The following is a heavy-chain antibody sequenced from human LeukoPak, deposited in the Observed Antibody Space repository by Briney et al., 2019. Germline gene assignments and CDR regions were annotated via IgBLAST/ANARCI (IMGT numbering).Heavy chain of an antibody. V-gene: IGHV4-4*02. CDR1: GGSISGTNW. J-gene: IGHJ4*02. D-gene: IGHD3-9*01. CDR3: ASGGLVSRYLDH. CDR2: ISLAGQT. Sequence: SETLSLTCGVSGGSISGTNWWSWVRQPPGQGLEWIGEISLAGQTNYNPSLNGRVTMSVDESKHEFSLKLTSVTAADTAVYYCASGGLVSRYLDHWGQGTLVTVSS.